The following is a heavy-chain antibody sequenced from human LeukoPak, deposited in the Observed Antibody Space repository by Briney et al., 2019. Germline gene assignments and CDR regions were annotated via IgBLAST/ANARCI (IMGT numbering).Heavy chain of an antibody. Sequence: SETLSLTCTVSGGSISNNNYYWGWIRQPPGKGLEWIGSIHYSGSTYYNPSLKSRVSISVDTSKNQFSLNLRSVTAADTAVYYCARRGSSWTGDYWGQGTLVTVSS. CDR2: IHYSGST. CDR3: ARRGSSWTGDY. J-gene: IGHJ4*02. CDR1: GGSISNNNYY. V-gene: IGHV4-39*01. D-gene: IGHD6-13*01.